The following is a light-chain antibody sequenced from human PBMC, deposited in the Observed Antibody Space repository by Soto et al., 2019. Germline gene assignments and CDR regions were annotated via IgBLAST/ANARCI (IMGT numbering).Light chain of an antibody. CDR1: QTVGKY. Sequence: DIVLTQSPATLSLSPGDRVTLSCRASQTVGKYLSWYQHSPGQGPRLLVYDASNRATGVPARFSGSGSETDFTLTISSLEPEDFAVYYCQQRLHWPITFGQGTLLDIK. CDR2: DAS. J-gene: IGKJ5*01. CDR3: QQRLHWPIT. V-gene: IGKV3-11*01.